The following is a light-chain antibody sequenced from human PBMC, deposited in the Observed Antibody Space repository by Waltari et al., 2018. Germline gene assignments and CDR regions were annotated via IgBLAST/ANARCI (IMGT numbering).Light chain of an antibody. Sequence: DVVMTQSPDSLAVSLGERATINCKSSQSVLYSSNNKNYLAWYQQKPGKPPKLLISWASTRESGVSDRFSGSGSGTDFTLTISSLQAEDVAVFYCQQYYSIPYTFGQGTKLEIK. V-gene: IGKV4-1*01. J-gene: IGKJ2*01. CDR3: QQYYSIPYT. CDR2: WAS. CDR1: QSVLYSSNNKNY.